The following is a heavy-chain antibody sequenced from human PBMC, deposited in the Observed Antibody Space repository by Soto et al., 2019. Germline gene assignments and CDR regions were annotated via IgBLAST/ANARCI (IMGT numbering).Heavy chain of an antibody. J-gene: IGHJ6*02. D-gene: IGHD3-3*01. CDR2: IRSKANSYAT. CDR3: TAVFGVVIGVYYGMDV. CDR1: GFTFSGSA. Sequence: LRLSCAASGFTFSGSAMHWVRQASGKGLEWVGRIRSKANSYATAYAASVKGRFTISRDDSKNTAYLQMNNLKTEDTAVYYCTAVFGVVIGVYYGMDVWGQGNTGTVSS. V-gene: IGHV3-73*01.